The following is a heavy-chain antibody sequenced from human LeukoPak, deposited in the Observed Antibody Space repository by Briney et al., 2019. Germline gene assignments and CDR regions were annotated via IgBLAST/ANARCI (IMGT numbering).Heavy chain of an antibody. CDR1: GYTFTSYG. J-gene: IGHJ4*02. CDR3: ARVEVSYDILTGYCGEADY. Sequence: GASVKVSCKASGYTFTSYGISWVRQAPGQGLEWMGWISAYNGNTNYAQKLQGRVTMTTDTSTSTAYMELRSLRSDDTAVYYCARVEVSYDILTGYCGEADYWGQGTLVTVYS. D-gene: IGHD3-9*01. CDR2: ISAYNGNT. V-gene: IGHV1-18*04.